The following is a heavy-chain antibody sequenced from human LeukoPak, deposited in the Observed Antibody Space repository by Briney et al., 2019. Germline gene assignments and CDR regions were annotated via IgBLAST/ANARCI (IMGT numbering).Heavy chain of an antibody. V-gene: IGHV4-34*01. D-gene: IGHD3-22*01. CDR1: GGSFSGYY. Sequence: SETLSLTCAVYGGSFSGYYWSWIRQPPGKGLEWIGEINHSGSTNYNPSLKSRVTISVDTSKNQFSLKLSSVTAADTAVYYCARVSSIGYYYDSSGYYCDYWGQGALVTVSS. CDR3: ARVSSIGYYYDSSGYYCDY. CDR2: INHSGST. J-gene: IGHJ4*02.